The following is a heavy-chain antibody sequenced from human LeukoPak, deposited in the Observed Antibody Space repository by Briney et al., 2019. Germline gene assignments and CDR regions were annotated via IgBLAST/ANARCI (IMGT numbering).Heavy chain of an antibody. CDR1: GFTFSNAW. Sequence: GGSLRLSCAASGFTFSNAWMSWVRQAPGKGLEWVGRTKSKTDGGTTGYAAPVKGRFTISRDDSKNTLYVQVNSLQTEDTAVYYCLRDWYGSGSYWQIRESYFDYWGQGTLVSVSS. D-gene: IGHD3-10*01. V-gene: IGHV3-15*01. J-gene: IGHJ4*02. CDR3: LRDWYGSGSYWQIRESYFDY. CDR2: TKSKTDGGTT.